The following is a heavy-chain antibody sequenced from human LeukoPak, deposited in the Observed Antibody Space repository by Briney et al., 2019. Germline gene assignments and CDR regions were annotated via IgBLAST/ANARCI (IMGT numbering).Heavy chain of an antibody. CDR3: ARVGCSSTSCYLHY. D-gene: IGHD2-2*01. J-gene: IGHJ4*02. Sequence: SETLSLNCAVYGGSFSGYYWSWIRQPPGKGLEWIGEINHSGSTNYNPSLKSRVAISVDTSKNQFSLKLSSVTAADTAVYYCARVGCSSTSCYLHYWGQGTLVAVSS. V-gene: IGHV4-34*01. CDR1: GGSFSGYY. CDR2: INHSGST.